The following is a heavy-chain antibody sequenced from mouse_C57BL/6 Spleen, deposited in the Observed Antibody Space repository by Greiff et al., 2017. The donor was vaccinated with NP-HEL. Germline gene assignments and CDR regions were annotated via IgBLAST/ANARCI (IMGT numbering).Heavy chain of an antibody. CDR3: ARDDYDVTGYFDY. D-gene: IGHD2-4*01. CDR1: GFTFSSYA. V-gene: IGHV5-4*01. Sequence: EVKLVESGGGLVKPGGSLKLSCAASGFTFSSYAMSWVRQTPEKRLEWVATISDGGSYTYYPDNVKGRFTISRDNAKNNLYLQMSHLKSEDTAMYYCARDDYDVTGYFDYWGQGTTLTVSS. CDR2: ISDGGSYT. J-gene: IGHJ2*01.